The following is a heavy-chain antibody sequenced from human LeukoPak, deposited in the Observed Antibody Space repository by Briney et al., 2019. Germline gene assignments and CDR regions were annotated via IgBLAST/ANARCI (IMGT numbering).Heavy chain of an antibody. J-gene: IGHJ4*02. CDR1: GFTFSNSW. D-gene: IGHD5-12*01. Sequence: GGSLRLSFAAPGFTFSNSWISWVRQAPGKGLEWVSNIKQDGSEKTYVDSVKDRVPISRDNAKHHVFLQMKSLRADDESVYYCARGQRYRGYDVTYYIDYWGQGTLVTVSS. V-gene: IGHV3-7*01. CDR3: ARGQRYRGYDVTYYIDY. CDR2: IKQDGSEK.